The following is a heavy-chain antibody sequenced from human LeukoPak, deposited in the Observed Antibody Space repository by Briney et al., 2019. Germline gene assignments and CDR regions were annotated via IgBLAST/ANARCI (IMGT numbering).Heavy chain of an antibody. CDR2: IWYDGSNK. D-gene: IGHD6-6*01. CDR3: ARTPRPGSVGSYYYGMDV. V-gene: IGHV3-33*01. J-gene: IGHJ6*02. Sequence: GGSLRLSCAASGFTFSSYGMHWVRQAPGKGLEWVAVIWYDGSNKYYADSVKGRFTISRDNSKNTLYLQMNSLRAEDTAVYYCARTPRPGSVGSYYYGMDVWGQGTTVTVSS. CDR1: GFTFSSYG.